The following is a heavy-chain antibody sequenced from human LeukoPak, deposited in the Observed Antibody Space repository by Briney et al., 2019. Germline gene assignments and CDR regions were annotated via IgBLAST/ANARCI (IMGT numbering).Heavy chain of an antibody. CDR3: AIRDGYNYGTFDY. D-gene: IGHD5-24*01. CDR2: IIPICGTA. CDR1: RATFSSYA. Sequence: SVKVSSKASRATFSSYAISWVRQAPGQGLEWMGGIIPICGTANYAQKFQGRVTITADESTSTAYMELSSLRSEDTAVYYCAIRDGYNYGTFDYWGQGTLVTVSS. J-gene: IGHJ4*02. V-gene: IGHV1-69*13.